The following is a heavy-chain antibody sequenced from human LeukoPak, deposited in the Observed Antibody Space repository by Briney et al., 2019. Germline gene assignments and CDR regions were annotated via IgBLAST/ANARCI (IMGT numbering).Heavy chain of an antibody. V-gene: IGHV3-30*02. CDR1: GLTLSHHG. J-gene: IGHJ4*02. D-gene: IGHD1-7*01. Sequence: PGGSLRLSCTTSGLTLSHHGMHWVRQAPGRGLEWVAFIWYDGRNKNYADYVKGRFTLSRGNSKNMVYLQMNSLRVEDTAVYHCVTGSSGTNLLVYFDSWGQGTLVTVSS. CDR3: VTGSSGTNLLVYFDS. CDR2: IWYDGRNK.